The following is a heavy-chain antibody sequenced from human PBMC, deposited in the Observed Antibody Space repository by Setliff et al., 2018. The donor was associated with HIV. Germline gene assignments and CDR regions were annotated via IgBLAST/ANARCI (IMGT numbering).Heavy chain of an antibody. Sequence: SVKVSCKASGGTFNNYAINWVRQAPGQGLEWMGGIIPMFGTPNYAQKFQGRVTITADKSTSTAYMELRSLRSEDTAVYYCARDSGGGALGSAPDYWGPGTLVTVSS. J-gene: IGHJ4*02. D-gene: IGHD1-26*01. CDR2: IIPMFGTP. CDR1: GGTFNNYA. V-gene: IGHV1-69*06. CDR3: ARDSGGGALGSAPDY.